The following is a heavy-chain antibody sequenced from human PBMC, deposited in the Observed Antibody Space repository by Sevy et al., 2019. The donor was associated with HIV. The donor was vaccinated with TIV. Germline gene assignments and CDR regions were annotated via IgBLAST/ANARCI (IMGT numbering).Heavy chain of an antibody. CDR2: IQYDGRNK. D-gene: IGHD2-21*01. V-gene: IGHV3-30*02. CDR3: VKEGGGEGGDH. J-gene: IGHJ4*02. Sequence: GGSLRLSCAASGFSYSGYGMHWVRQAPGKGLEWVAYIQYDGRNKDYADSVKGRFTISRDNSKNTLDLQMNSLRVEDTAIYYCVKEGGGEGGDHWGQGTLVTVSS. CDR1: GFSYSGYG.